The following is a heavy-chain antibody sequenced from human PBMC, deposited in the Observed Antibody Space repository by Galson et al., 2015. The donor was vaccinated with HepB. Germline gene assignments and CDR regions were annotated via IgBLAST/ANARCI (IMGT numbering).Heavy chain of an antibody. CDR2: ISGYNGNT. D-gene: IGHD5-24*01. J-gene: IGHJ4*02. CDR3: ARGGMATIGGPTFDS. CDR1: GYTFTRYG. V-gene: IGHV1-18*01. Sequence: SVKVSCKASGYTFTRYGINWVRQAPGQGLEWMGWISGYNGNTNYAQKVQGRVTMTTDILTTTVYMELRSLRSDDTAGDYCARGGMATIGGPTFDSWGQGTLVTVSS.